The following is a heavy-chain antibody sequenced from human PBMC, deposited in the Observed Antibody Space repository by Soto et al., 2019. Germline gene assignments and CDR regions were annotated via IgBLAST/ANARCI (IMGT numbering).Heavy chain of an antibody. CDR2: IYYSGST. J-gene: IGHJ4*02. Sequence: SYNLSLTCTVSGGSISDFYWSWIRQPPGKGLEWIGYIYYSGSTNYNPSLKSRVTISVDTSKNQFSLNLRSMSPADTAVYYCARFGGLAARIFYYWGPGTPVTVS. CDR3: ARFGGLAARIFYY. V-gene: IGHV4-59*01. CDR1: GGSISDFY. D-gene: IGHD6-6*01.